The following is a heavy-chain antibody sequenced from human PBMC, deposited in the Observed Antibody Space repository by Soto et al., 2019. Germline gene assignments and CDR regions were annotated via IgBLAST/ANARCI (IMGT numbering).Heavy chain of an antibody. CDR2: INTDGSST. Sequence: VGSLRLSCAASVFTFSRFWMHCVRQSPGKWLVWVSRINTDGSSTTYADSVKGRFTISRDNAKNTLYLQMDSLRAEDTGVYYCTRDPRAYSSTWYFYFQSWGQGTLVTLSS. D-gene: IGHD6-13*01. V-gene: IGHV3-74*01. CDR3: TRDPRAYSSTWYFYFQS. CDR1: VFTFSRFW. J-gene: IGHJ4*02.